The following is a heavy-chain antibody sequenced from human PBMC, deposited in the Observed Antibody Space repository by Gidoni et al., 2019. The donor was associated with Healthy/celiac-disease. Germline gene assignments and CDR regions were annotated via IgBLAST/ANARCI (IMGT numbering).Heavy chain of an antibody. CDR2: ISWNSGSI. Sequence: EVQLVESGGGLVQPGRSLRLSCAASGFTFDDYAMHWVRQAPGKGLEWVSGISWNSGSIGYADSVKGRFTISRDNAKNSLYLQMNSLRAEDTALYYCAKDLITFGGVIVTNGGFDYWGQGTLVTVSS. J-gene: IGHJ4*02. D-gene: IGHD3-16*02. CDR1: GFTFDDYA. V-gene: IGHV3-9*01. CDR3: AKDLITFGGVIVTNGGFDY.